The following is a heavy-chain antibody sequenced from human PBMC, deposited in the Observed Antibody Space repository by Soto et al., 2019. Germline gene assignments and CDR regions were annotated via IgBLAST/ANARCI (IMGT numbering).Heavy chain of an antibody. D-gene: IGHD1-26*01. V-gene: IGHV3-74*01. J-gene: IGHJ5*02. CDR1: GFTFSGYW. CDR2: INIDGSST. CDR3: VREWVNTGFDP. Sequence: EVQLVESGGGLVQPGGSLRLSCAASGFTFSGYWMHWVRQAPGKGLVWVSRINIDGSSTSYVDTVKGRFTISRDNAKNTLYLQKNSLRAEDTAVYYCVREWVNTGFDPWGQGTLVTVSS.